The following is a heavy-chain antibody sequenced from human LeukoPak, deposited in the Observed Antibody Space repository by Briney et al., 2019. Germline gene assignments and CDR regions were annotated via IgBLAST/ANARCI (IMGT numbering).Heavy chain of an antibody. D-gene: IGHD2-15*01. CDR1: GYTFTSYD. V-gene: IGHV1-8*03. J-gene: IGHJ4*02. CDR3: ARGRDRYCSGGSCYSDY. CDR2: MNPNSGNT. Sequence: SVKVSCKASGYTFTSYDINWVRQATGQGLGWMGWMNPNSGNTGYAQKFQGRVTITRNTSISTAYMELSSLRSEDTAVYYCARGRDRYCSGGSCYSDYWGQGTLVTVSS.